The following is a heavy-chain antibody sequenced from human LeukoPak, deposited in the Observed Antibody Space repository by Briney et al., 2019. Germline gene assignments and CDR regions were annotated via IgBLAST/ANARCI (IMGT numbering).Heavy chain of an antibody. J-gene: IGHJ4*02. D-gene: IGHD6-19*01. Sequence: GASVKVSGTASGGTFSSYAISWVRPAPGQGLEWMGRIIPILGIANYAQKFQGRVTITADKSTSTVYMELSSLRSEDTAVYYCARVQPRPQWLALFDCWGQGTLVTVSS. CDR2: IIPILGIA. CDR1: GGTFSSYA. V-gene: IGHV1-69*04. CDR3: ARVQPRPQWLALFDC.